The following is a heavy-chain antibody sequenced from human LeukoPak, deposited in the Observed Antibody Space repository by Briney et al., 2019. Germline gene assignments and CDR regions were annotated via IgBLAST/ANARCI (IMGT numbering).Heavy chain of an antibody. D-gene: IGHD2-2*01. Sequence: SETLSLTCTVSGGSISSSSYYWSWIRQPPGKGLEWRGEINHSGSTNYNPSLKSRVTISVDTSKNQFSLKLSSVTAADTAVYYCARCFGRIPAARGSWFDPWGQGTLVTVSS. J-gene: IGHJ5*02. CDR1: GGSISSSSYY. CDR3: ARCFGRIPAARGSWFDP. V-gene: IGHV4-39*07. CDR2: INHSGST.